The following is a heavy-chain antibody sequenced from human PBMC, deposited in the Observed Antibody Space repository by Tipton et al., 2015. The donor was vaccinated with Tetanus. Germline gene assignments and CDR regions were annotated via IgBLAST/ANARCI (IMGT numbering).Heavy chain of an antibody. CDR1: GGSISSGDYS. CDR2: IYDSGST. D-gene: IGHD3-10*01. J-gene: IGHJ6*02. V-gene: IGHV4-30-2*01. CDR3: ARVKGTYNHYGLDV. Sequence: TLSLTCAVSGGSISSGDYSWSWIRQPPGKGLEWIGYIYDSGSTYYNPSLKSRVTISEDRSKNQISLRLRYVTAADTAVYYCARVKGTYNHYGLDVWGQGTTVTVAS.